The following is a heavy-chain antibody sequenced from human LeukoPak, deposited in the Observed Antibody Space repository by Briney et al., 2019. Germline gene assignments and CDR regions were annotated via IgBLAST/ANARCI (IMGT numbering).Heavy chain of an antibody. CDR2: ISGSGGST. J-gene: IGHJ6*03. CDR1: GFTFSSYA. Sequence: GGSLRLSCAASGFTFSSYAMSWVRQAPGKGLEGVSAISGSGGSTYYADSVKGRFTISRDNSKNTLYLQMNSLRAEDTAVYYCAKGAYSGSYYEYFYYYYMDVWGKGTTVTVSS. D-gene: IGHD1-26*01. CDR3: AKGAYSGSYYEYFYYYYMDV. V-gene: IGHV3-23*01.